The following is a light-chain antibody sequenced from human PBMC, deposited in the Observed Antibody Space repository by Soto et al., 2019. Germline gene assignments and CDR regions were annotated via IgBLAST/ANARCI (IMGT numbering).Light chain of an antibody. CDR2: KAS. J-gene: IGKJ1*01. V-gene: IGKV1-5*03. Sequence: DIQMTQSPSTLSASVGDRVTITCRASQSISSWLAWYQQKPGKAPKLLMYKASSLESGVPSRFSGSGSGTEFTLTISSLQPDDFATYYCQQYNSYSLTWTFGQGTKVEIK. CDR1: QSISSW. CDR3: QQYNSYSLTWT.